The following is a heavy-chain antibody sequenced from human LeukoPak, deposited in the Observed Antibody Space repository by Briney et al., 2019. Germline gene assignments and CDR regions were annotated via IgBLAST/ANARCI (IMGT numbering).Heavy chain of an antibody. J-gene: IGHJ6*04. Sequence: GGSLRLSCAASGFTFSSYAMHWVRQAPGKGLEWVAVISYDGSNKYYADSVKGRFTISRDDARNSVFLQMNSLRAEDTAVYYCVRARELDVWGKGTTVTVSS. V-gene: IGHV3-30*04. D-gene: IGHD3-10*01. CDR2: ISYDGSNK. CDR1: GFTFSSYA. CDR3: VRARELDV.